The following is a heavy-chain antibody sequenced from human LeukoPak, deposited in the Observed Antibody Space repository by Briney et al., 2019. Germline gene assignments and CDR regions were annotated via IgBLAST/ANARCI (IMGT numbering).Heavy chain of an antibody. CDR1: GFIFSDYG. V-gene: IGHV3-21*01. D-gene: IGHD3-3*01. J-gene: IGHJ6*02. CDR2: ISSSSSYI. CDR3: ARETSLTYYDFWSGLSPTYYYYYGMDV. Sequence: GGSLRLSCAASGFIFSDYGMNWVRQAPGKGLEWVSSISSSSSYIYYADSVKGRFTISRDNAKNSLYLQMNSLRAEDAAVYYCARETSLTYYDFWSGLSPTYYYYYGMDVWGQGTTVTVSS.